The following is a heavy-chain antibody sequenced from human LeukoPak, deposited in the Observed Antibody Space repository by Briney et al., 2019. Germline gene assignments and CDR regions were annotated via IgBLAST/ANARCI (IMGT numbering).Heavy chain of an antibody. V-gene: IGHV4-39*01. CDR3: ARGATTDFDY. D-gene: IGHD1-26*01. J-gene: IGHJ4*02. CDR2: IFYIGST. Sequence: SETLSLTCTVSGGSISSSTYYWGWIRQPPGKGLEWIGSIFYIGSTYYNPSLKSRVTISVDTSKNQFSLKLSSVTAADTAVYYCARGATTDFDYWGQGTLVTVSS. CDR1: GGSISSSTYY.